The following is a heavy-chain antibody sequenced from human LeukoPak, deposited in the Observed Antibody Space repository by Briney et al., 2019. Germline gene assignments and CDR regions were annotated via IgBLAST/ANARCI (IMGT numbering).Heavy chain of an antibody. CDR2: INPSGGST. V-gene: IGHV1-46*01. D-gene: IGHD1-1*01. Sequence: GASVKVSCKPSGYTFTTWYIHWVRQAPGQGLEWMGMINPSGGSTGFAQKFQGRVTMTSDTSTTTVYMELSSLRSEDTAVYYCVRNVGSGFDYWGQGTLVTVSS. CDR3: VRNVGSGFDY. J-gene: IGHJ4*02. CDR1: GYTFTTWY.